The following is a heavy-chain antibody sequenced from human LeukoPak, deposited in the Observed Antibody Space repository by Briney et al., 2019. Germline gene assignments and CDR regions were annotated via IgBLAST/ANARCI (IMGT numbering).Heavy chain of an antibody. Sequence: GASVKVSCKASGGTFSSYAISWVRQAPGQGLEWMGWINAGNGNTKYSQKFQGRVTITRDTSASTAYMELSSLRSEDTAVYYCARSCTNGVCYTLGYWGQGTLVTVSS. J-gene: IGHJ4*02. CDR2: INAGNGNT. D-gene: IGHD2-8*01. CDR3: ARSCTNGVCYTLGY. CDR1: GGTFSSYA. V-gene: IGHV1-3*01.